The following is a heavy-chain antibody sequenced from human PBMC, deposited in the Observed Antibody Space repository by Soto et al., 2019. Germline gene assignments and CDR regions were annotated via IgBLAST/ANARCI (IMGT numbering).Heavy chain of an antibody. CDR1: GGSISSYY. V-gene: IGHV4-59*01. CDR3: ARAPGAIAVDRNWFDP. D-gene: IGHD6-19*01. J-gene: IGHJ5*02. Sequence: QVQLQESGPGLVKPSETLSLTCTVSGGSISSYYWSWIRQPPGKGLEWIGYIYYSGSTNYNPSLKSRVTISVDTSKNQFSLKLSSVNAADTAVYYCARAPGAIAVDRNWFDPWGQGTLVTVSS. CDR2: IYYSGST.